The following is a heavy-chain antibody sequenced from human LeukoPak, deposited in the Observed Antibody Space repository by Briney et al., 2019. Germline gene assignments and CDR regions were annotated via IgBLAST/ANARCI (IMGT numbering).Heavy chain of an antibody. J-gene: IGHJ4*02. D-gene: IGHD3-22*01. CDR1: GGSISSYY. Sequence: SETLSLTCTVSGGSISSYYWSWIRQPPGKGLEWIGYIYYSGSTNYNPSLKSRVTISVDTSKNQFSLKLSSVTAAGTAVYYCARTYYYDSSGYHLDYWGQGTLVTVSS. CDR3: ARTYYYDSSGYHLDY. V-gene: IGHV4-59*01. CDR2: IYYSGST.